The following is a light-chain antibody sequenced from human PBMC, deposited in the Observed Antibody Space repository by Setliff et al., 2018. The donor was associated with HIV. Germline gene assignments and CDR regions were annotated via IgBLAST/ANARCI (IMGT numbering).Light chain of an antibody. V-gene: IGLV1-47*01. Sequence: QSVLTQPLSASGTPGQRVTISCSGSSSNVGRDNVYWYQQVSGTAPKLLIYNDYLRPSGVPDRFSGSKSGTSASLAISGLRSEDEGDYYCAVWDDRLSAYVFGAGTKGTVL. J-gene: IGLJ1*01. CDR1: SSNVGRDN. CDR2: NDY. CDR3: AVWDDRLSAYV.